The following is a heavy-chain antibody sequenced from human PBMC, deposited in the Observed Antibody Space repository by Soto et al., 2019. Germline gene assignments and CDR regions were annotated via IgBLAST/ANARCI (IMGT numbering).Heavy chain of an antibody. D-gene: IGHD3-22*01. J-gene: IGHJ4*02. CDR1: GFTFSSYS. CDR2: ISSSSSYI. Sequence: EVQLVESGGGLVKPGGSLRLSCAASGFTFSSYSMNWVRQAPGKGLEWVSSISSSSSYIYYADSVKGRFTISRDNAKNSLYLQMNNLRAEEKAVYYCATEKHFFDTAGYYYWGQGTLVTVSS. CDR3: ATEKHFFDTAGYYY. V-gene: IGHV3-21*01.